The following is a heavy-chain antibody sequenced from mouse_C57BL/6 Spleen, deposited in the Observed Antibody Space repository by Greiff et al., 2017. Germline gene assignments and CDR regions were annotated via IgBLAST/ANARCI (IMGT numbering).Heavy chain of an antibody. CDR1: GYAFSSSW. Sequence: VQLQQSGPELVKPGASVKISCKASGYAFSSSWMNWVKQRPGKGLEWIGRIYTGDGDTNYNGKFKGKATLTADKSSSTAYMQLSSLTSEDSAVYFCARGGSIPFDYWGQGTTLTVSS. V-gene: IGHV1-82*01. J-gene: IGHJ2*01. D-gene: IGHD2-10*02. CDR3: ARGGSIPFDY. CDR2: IYTGDGDT.